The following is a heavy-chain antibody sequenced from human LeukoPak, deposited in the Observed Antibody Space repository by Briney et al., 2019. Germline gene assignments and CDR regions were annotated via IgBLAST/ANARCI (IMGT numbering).Heavy chain of an antibody. V-gene: IGHV1-46*01. D-gene: IGHD3-10*01. Sequence: ASVKVSCKASGYTFTSYYMHWVRQAPGQGLEWMGIINPSGGSTSYAQKFQGRVTMTRDTSTSTAYMELSSLRPEDTAVYYCARAGDPYYYGMDVWGQGTTVTVSS. CDR1: GYTFTSYY. CDR3: ARAGDPYYYGMDV. J-gene: IGHJ6*02. CDR2: INPSGGST.